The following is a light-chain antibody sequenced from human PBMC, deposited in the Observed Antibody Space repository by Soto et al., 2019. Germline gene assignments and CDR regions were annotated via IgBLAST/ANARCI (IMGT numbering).Light chain of an antibody. CDR2: DTS. CDR1: QSISSS. Sequence: DLQMTQSPSSLSASVGDRVTITCRASQSISSSLNWYQQKVGKAPKLLIYDTSSLQSGVPPRFIGRGSGTDFTLTITSLQPEDFATYYCQQGYSTPRTFGQGTKVEIK. CDR3: QQGYSTPRT. V-gene: IGKV1-39*01. J-gene: IGKJ1*01.